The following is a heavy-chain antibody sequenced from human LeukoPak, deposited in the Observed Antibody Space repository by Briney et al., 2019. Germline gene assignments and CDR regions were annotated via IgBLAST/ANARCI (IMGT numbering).Heavy chain of an antibody. J-gene: IGHJ4*02. V-gene: IGHV1-24*01. CDR2: FDPEDGET. Sequence: ASVKVSCKVSGYTLTELSMHWVRQAPGKGLEWMGGFDPEDGETIYAQKFQGRVTMTEDTSTDTAYMELSSLRSEDTAVYYCAKDGVIGDGYIDFDYWGQGTLVTVSS. CDR3: AKDGVIGDGYIDFDY. CDR1: GYTLTELS. D-gene: IGHD5-24*01.